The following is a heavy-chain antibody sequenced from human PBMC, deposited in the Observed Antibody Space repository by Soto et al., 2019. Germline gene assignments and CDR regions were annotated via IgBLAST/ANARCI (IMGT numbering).Heavy chain of an antibody. D-gene: IGHD3-10*01. Sequence: SETLSLTCTVSGGSISSYYWSWIRQPPGKGLEWIGYIYYSGSTNYNPSLKSRVTISVDTSKNQFSLKLSSVTAADTAVYYCARQVINYYCAGNYPDFDYWSQGTLVTVSS. J-gene: IGHJ4*02. CDR2: IYYSGST. CDR3: ARQVINYYCAGNYPDFDY. CDR1: GGSISSYY. V-gene: IGHV4-59*08.